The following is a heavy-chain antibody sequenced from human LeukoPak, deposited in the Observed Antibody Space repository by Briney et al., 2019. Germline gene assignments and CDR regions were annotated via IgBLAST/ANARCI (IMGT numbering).Heavy chain of an antibody. CDR1: GFTFSSYA. D-gene: IGHD3-10*01. V-gene: IGHV3-23*01. J-gene: IGHJ4*02. CDR3: AKSLYGSGSYTVDY. Sequence: GGSLRLPCAASGFTFSSYAMSWVRQAPGKGLEWVSAISGSGGSTYYADSVKGRFTISRDNSKNTLYLQMNSLRAEDTAVYYCAKSLYGSGSYTVDYWGQGTLVTVSS. CDR2: ISGSGGST.